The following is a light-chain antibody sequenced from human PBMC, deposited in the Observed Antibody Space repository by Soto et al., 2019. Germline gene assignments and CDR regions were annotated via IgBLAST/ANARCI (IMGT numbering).Light chain of an antibody. V-gene: IGLV2-11*01. CDR1: SSDVGGYNY. Sequence: QSALTQPRSVSGSPGQSVTISCTGTSSDVGGYNYVSWYQQYPGKAPKLMIYDVDKWPSGVPDRFSGSKSGNTASLTISGLQAEDEADYYCCSYAGGYTLFGGGTKVTVL. CDR3: CSYAGGYTL. CDR2: DVD. J-gene: IGLJ2*01.